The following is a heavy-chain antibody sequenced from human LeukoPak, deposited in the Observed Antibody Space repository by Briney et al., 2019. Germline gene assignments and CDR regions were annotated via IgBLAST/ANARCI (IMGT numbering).Heavy chain of an antibody. V-gene: IGHV1-69*05. CDR3: ASGSDSSGFGFDY. D-gene: IGHD3-22*01. CDR1: GGSFSSEA. CDR2: IIPIFGTA. J-gene: IGHJ4*02. Sequence: SVKVSCKAFGGSFSSEAISWVRQAPGQGLEWMGGIIPIFGTANYAQKFQGRVTITTDESTSTAYMELSSLRSEDTAVYYCASGSDSSGFGFDYWGQGTLVTVSS.